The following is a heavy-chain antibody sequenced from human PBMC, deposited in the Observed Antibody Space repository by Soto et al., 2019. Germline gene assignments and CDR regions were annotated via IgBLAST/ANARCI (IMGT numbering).Heavy chain of an antibody. J-gene: IGHJ5*02. Sequence: SETLSLTCAVSGYSISSGYYWGWIWQPPGKGLEWIGSIYHSGSTYYNPSLKSRVTISVDTSKNQFSLKLSSVTAADTAVYYCARGRGLTYYYGKNWFDPWGQGTLVT. V-gene: IGHV4-38-2*01. CDR2: IYHSGST. CDR3: ARGRGLTYYYGKNWFDP. CDR1: GYSISSGYY. D-gene: IGHD3-10*01.